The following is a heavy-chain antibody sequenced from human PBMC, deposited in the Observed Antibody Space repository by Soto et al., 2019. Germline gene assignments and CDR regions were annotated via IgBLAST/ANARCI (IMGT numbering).Heavy chain of an antibody. Sequence: SVKVSCKASGGTFSSHAISWVRQAPGQGLEWMGGIIPIFGTANYAQKFQGRVTITADKSTSTAYMELSSLRSEDTAVYYCALNSSGWYENWFDPWGQGTLVTVSS. J-gene: IGHJ5*02. CDR2: IIPIFGTA. D-gene: IGHD6-19*01. V-gene: IGHV1-69*06. CDR3: ALNSSGWYENWFDP. CDR1: GGTFSSHA.